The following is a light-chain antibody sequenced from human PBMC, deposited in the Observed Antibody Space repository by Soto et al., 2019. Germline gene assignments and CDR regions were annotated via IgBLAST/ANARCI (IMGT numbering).Light chain of an antibody. CDR3: AAWEDSLSGPV. CDR1: NSNIGSNY. Sequence: QSVLTQPPSTSGTPGQRVTISCSGSNSNIGSNYVHWYQQIPGLAPKLLIYRNDQRPSGVPDRFSGSKSDTSASLAISGPRSEDEADYYCAAWEDSLSGPVFGGGTKVTVL. V-gene: IGLV1-47*01. J-gene: IGLJ2*01. CDR2: RND.